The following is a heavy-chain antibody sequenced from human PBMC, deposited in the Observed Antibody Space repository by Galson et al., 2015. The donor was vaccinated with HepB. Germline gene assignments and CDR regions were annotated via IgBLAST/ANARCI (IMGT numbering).Heavy chain of an antibody. D-gene: IGHD3-10*01. CDR1: RYTFTDYA. Sequence: SVKVSCKASRYTFTDYALHWVRQAPGQGLEWMGWINTDNGKTKYSQNFQGRVTITRDTSASTAYMELSSLRSEDTAVYYCARGQRLLWFGELIYWGQGTLVTVSS. CDR3: ARGQRLLWFGELIY. J-gene: IGHJ4*02. V-gene: IGHV1-3*04. CDR2: INTDNGKT.